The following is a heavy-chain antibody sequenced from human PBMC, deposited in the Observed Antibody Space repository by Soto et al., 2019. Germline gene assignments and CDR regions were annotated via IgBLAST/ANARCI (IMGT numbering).Heavy chain of an antibody. CDR2: IYWNDDK. Sequence: QITLKESGPTLVKPTQTLTLTCTFSGFSLSTSGVGVGWIRQPPGKALEWLALIYWNDDKRYSPSLKSRLTITKDTSKNQVVLTMTNMDPVDTATYYCAHRWPFDVLRFLEWLPGGAAYFQHWGQGTLVTVSS. CDR1: GFSLSTSGVG. D-gene: IGHD3-3*01. CDR3: AHRWPFDVLRFLEWLPGGAAYFQH. V-gene: IGHV2-5*01. J-gene: IGHJ1*01.